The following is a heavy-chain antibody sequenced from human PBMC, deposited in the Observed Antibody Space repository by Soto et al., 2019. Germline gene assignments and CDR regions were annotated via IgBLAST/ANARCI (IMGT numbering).Heavy chain of an antibody. D-gene: IGHD3-10*01. CDR2: IIPIFGTA. Sequence: SVKVSCKASGGTFSSYAISWVRQAPGQGLEWMGGIIPIFGTANYAQKFQGRVTITADESTSTAYMELSSLRSEDTAVYYCARDLRVRGVRGAFDTWGQGTMVTVSS. CDR3: ARDLRVRGVRGAFDT. V-gene: IGHV1-69*13. CDR1: GGTFSSYA. J-gene: IGHJ3*02.